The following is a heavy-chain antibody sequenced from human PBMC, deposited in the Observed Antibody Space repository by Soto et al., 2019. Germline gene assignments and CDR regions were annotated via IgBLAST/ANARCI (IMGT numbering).Heavy chain of an antibody. V-gene: IGHV1-24*01. Sequence: GASVTVSCKVSGYTLTDLSMHWVRQAPGKGLEWMGGFDPEDGETIYAQKFQGRVTMTEDTSTDTAYMELSSLRSEDTAVYYCATFYYYDSSGYYFSYYGMDVWGQGTTVTVSS. CDR3: ATFYYYDSSGYYFSYYGMDV. J-gene: IGHJ6*02. CDR1: GYTLTDLS. D-gene: IGHD3-22*01. CDR2: FDPEDGET.